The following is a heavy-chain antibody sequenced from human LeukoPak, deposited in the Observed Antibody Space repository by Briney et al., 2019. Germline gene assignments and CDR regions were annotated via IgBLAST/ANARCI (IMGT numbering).Heavy chain of an antibody. V-gene: IGHV3-21*01. D-gene: IGHD3-3*01. CDR2: ISSSSSYI. CDR3: ARSLRLLRFLEWLLSPFDY. Sequence: GGSLRLSCAASGFTFSSYSMNWVRQAPGKGLEWVSSISSSSSYIYYADSVKGRFTISRDNAKNPLYLQMNSLRAEDTAVYYCARSLRLLRFLEWLLSPFDYWGQGTLVTVSS. J-gene: IGHJ4*02. CDR1: GFTFSSYS.